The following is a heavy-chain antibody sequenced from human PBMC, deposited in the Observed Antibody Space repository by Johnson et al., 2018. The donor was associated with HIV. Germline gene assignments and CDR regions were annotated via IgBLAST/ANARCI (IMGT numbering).Heavy chain of an antibody. D-gene: IGHD3-16*01. J-gene: IGHJ3*02. V-gene: IGHV3-30*03. CDR1: AFSFSSYG. CDR2: ISFAGTKK. CDR3: ARHPRHVLTDDAFDI. Sequence: QVQLVESGGGVVQPGGSLRLSCAASAFSFSSYGMHWVRQAPGKGLEWVAGISFAGTKKYYADSVRGRFTVSSDNSKNTLYVQMNSLRAEDTALYYCARHPRHVLTDDAFDIWGQGTMVTVSS.